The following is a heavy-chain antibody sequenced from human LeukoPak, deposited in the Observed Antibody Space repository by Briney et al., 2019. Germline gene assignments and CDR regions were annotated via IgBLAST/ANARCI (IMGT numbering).Heavy chain of an antibody. V-gene: IGHV3-74*01. CDR2: INGDGSDP. Sequence: PGGSLRLSCEASGFTFSTSWMYWVRQAPGKGLEWVSRINGDGSDPSYADFVKGRFTISRDNAKSTLYLEMKNLRAEDTAVYYCARGSRWLQLALFDYWGQGTLVTVSS. J-gene: IGHJ4*02. CDR3: ARGSRWLQLALFDY. CDR1: GFTFSTSW. D-gene: IGHD5-24*01.